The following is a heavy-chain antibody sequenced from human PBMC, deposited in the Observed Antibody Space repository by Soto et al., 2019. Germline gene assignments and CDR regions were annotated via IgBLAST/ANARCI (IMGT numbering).Heavy chain of an antibody. J-gene: IGHJ3*02. CDR2: IIPIFGTA. Sequence: SVKGSCKASGGTFSSYAISWVRQAPGQGLEWMGVIIPIFGTANYAQKFQGRVTITADESTSTAYMELSSLRSEDTAVYYCASTINYYYSSGYPGGAFDIWGQGTMVTVSS. CDR3: ASTINYYYSSGYPGGAFDI. V-gene: IGHV1-69*13. D-gene: IGHD3-22*01. CDR1: GGTFSSYA.